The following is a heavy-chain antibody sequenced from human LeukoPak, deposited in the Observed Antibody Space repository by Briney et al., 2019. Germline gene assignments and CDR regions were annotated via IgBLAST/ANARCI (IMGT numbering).Heavy chain of an antibody. V-gene: IGHV3-48*03. Sequence: GGSLRLSCAASGFTFSSYEMNWVRQAPGKGLEWVSCISSSGSTIYYADSVKGRFTISRDNAKNSLYLQMNSLRAEDTAVYYCASHLESFFNSSGWAVGYWGQGTLVTVSS. J-gene: IGHJ4*02. CDR3: ASHLESFFNSSGWAVGY. CDR1: GFTFSSYE. CDR2: ISSSGSTI. D-gene: IGHD6-19*01.